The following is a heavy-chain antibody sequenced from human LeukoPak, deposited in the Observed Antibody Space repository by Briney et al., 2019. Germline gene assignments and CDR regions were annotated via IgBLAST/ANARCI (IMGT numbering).Heavy chain of an antibody. CDR2: FTWNSGSI. CDR3: AKDSHYYGSGSFDY. CDR1: GFTFDDYA. D-gene: IGHD3-10*01. V-gene: IGHV3-9*01. J-gene: IGHJ4*02. Sequence: PGGSLRLSCAASGFTFDDYAMHWVRQPPGKGLEWVSRFTWNSGSIAYADSVKGRFTISRDNAKNSLYLQMNSLRAEDTALYYCAKDSHYYGSGSFDYWGQGTLVTVSS.